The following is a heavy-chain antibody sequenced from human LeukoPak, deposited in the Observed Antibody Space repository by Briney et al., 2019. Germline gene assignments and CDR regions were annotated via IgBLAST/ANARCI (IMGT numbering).Heavy chain of an antibody. J-gene: IGHJ4*02. CDR1: GFTFDDYT. CDR3: AKDHDGSGYALDY. V-gene: IGHV3-43*01. Sequence: GGSLRLSCAASGFTFDDYTMHWVRQAPGKGLEWVSLISWDGGYKYYADSVKGQFTIPRDNSKNPLYLQMNSLRTEDTALYYCAKDHDGSGYALDYWGQGTLVTVSS. CDR2: ISWDGGYK. D-gene: IGHD3-22*01.